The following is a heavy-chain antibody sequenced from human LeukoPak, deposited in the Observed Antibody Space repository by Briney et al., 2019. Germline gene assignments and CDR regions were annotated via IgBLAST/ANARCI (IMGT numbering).Heavy chain of an antibody. J-gene: IGHJ6*03. V-gene: IGHV4-34*01. CDR1: GGSFSGYY. Sequence: SSETLSLTCAVSGGSFSGYYWSWIRQPPGKGLEWIGEISHGGDTNYNPSLESLVTISVYTSKNQCSLKLSSVTDADTAVYYCARGNITMVREVIIAYYYMDGWGKGSTVTDSS. CDR3: ARGNITMVREVIIAYYYMDG. CDR2: ISHGGDT. D-gene: IGHD3-10*01.